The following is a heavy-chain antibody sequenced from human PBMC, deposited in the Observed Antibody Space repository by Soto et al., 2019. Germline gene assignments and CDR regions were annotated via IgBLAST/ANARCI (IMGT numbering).Heavy chain of an antibody. J-gene: IGHJ3*01. V-gene: IGHV3-21*01. CDR3: AREEGYCGGGSCFRGAFEL. CDR2: TFNFDGSL. Sequence: EVQLVESGGRLVKPGGSLRLSCAASGFALSTYSIGWVRQAPGKGLEWVSFTFNFDGSLYYADSVKGRFAISRDNAKNSVYLQMNSLRAEDTAVYYCAREEGYCGGGSCFRGAFELWGQGTVVTVSS. D-gene: IGHD2-15*01. CDR1: GFALSTYS.